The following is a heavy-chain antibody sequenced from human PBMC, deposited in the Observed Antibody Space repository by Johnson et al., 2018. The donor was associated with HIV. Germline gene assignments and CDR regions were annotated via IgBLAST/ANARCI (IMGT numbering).Heavy chain of an antibody. CDR2: IHSDGSST. D-gene: IGHD5-24*01. J-gene: IGHJ3*02. CDR3: AREGDGYNYDAFDI. CDR1: GFTFSSYW. V-gene: IGHV3-74*01. Sequence: VQLVESGGGVVQPGRSLRLSCAASGFTFSSYWMHWVRQAPGKGLVWVSRIHSDGSSTSYADSVQGRFTITRDNAKNTLYLQMNSLRAEDTAVYYCAREGDGYNYDAFDICGQGTMVTVSS.